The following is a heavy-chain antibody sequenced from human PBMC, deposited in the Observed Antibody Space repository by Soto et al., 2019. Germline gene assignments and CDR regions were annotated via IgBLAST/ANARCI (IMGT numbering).Heavy chain of an antibody. D-gene: IGHD2-21*02. V-gene: IGHV2-5*02. CDR1: GFSLSTSGVG. CDR3: AHRPHIVVVTAMAPFAY. Sequence: SGPTLVNPTQTLTLTCTFYGFSLSTSGVGVGRIRQPPGKALEWLALIYWDDDKRYSPSLKSRLTITKDTSKNQVVLTMTNMDPVDTATYYCAHRPHIVVVTAMAPFAYWGQGTLGTVS. J-gene: IGHJ4*02. CDR2: IYWDDDK.